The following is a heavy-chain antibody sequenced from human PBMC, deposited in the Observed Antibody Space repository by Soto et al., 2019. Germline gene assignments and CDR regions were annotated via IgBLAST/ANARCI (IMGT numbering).Heavy chain of an antibody. V-gene: IGHV3-15*07. J-gene: IGHJ3*02. CDR2: IKSKTDGGTT. CDR1: SVSNAC. CDR3: TTAPRQVTMLDDAFDI. Sequence: SVSNACMNWVRQAPGKGLEWVGRIKSKTDGGTTDYAAPVKGRFTISRDDSKNTLYLQMNSLKTEDTAVYYCTTAPRQVTMLDDAFDIWGQGTMVTVSS. D-gene: IGHD3-10*01.